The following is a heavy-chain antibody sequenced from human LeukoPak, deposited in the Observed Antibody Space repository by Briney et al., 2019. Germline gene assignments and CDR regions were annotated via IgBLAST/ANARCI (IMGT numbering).Heavy chain of an antibody. Sequence: ASVKVSCKTSGYLFTGFYIHWVRQVPGQGLEWMGWINPNSGDTKSAPKSQGRVAMTRVTSINTAYMEVSGLTPDDTAIYYCAKRGGALSHWGQGTPVTVTS. V-gene: IGHV1-2*02. CDR1: GYLFTGFY. CDR2: INPNSGDT. D-gene: IGHD2-21*01. J-gene: IGHJ4*02. CDR3: AKRGGALSH.